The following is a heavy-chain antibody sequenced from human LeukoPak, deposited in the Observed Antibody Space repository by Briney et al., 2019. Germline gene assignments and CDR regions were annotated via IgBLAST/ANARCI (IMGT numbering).Heavy chain of an antibody. Sequence: PSQTLSLTCNVSGGSISSGGYYWSWIRQPPGKGLEWIGYIYHSGSTYYNPSLKSRVTISVDRSKNQFSLKLSSVTAADTAVYYCARAPYSSYGDYWGQGTLVTVSS. V-gene: IGHV4-30-2*01. D-gene: IGHD3-22*01. CDR1: GGSISSGGYY. CDR2: IYHSGST. CDR3: ARAPYSSYGDY. J-gene: IGHJ4*02.